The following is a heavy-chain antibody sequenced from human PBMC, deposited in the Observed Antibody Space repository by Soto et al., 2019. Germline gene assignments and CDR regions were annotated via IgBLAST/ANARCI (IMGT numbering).Heavy chain of an antibody. V-gene: IGHV4-34*01. CDR2: INHSRST. J-gene: IGHJ6*02. CDR1: GGSFSGYY. Sequence: QVQLQQWGAGLLKPSETLSLTCAVYGGSFSGYYWTWIRQPPGKGLEWIGEINHSRSTNYNPSLKSRVTISVDTSKNQFSLKLSSVTAADTAVYYCVRLPRGYNYGMDVWGQGTTVTVSS. CDR3: VRLPRGYNYGMDV.